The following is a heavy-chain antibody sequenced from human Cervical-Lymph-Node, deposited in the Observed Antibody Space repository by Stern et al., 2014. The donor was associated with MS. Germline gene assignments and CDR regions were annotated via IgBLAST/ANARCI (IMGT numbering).Heavy chain of an antibody. Sequence: MQLVESGAEVKKPGSSVKVSCKASGGTFSSDAFSWVRQAPGQGLEWMGAIIPSFGTSSSAQKFQGRLTITADDSTGTAFLELRSLTSDDTAVYFCARSAGYFSGMDVWGQGTAVTVSS. CDR3: ARSAGYFSGMDV. V-gene: IGHV1-69*01. CDR2: IIPSFGTS. J-gene: IGHJ6*02. CDR1: GGTFSSDA.